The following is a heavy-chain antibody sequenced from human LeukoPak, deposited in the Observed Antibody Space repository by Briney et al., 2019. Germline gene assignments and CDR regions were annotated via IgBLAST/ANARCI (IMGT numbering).Heavy chain of an antibody. Sequence: ASVEVSCRASGYTFTGNYIHWVRRAPGQGLEWVGWINPKDGRTNYAQRFQDRVTMTRDTSISTAYMDLSSLRSDDTAVYYCARVIGGSSGDFWGQGTLVTVSS. V-gene: IGHV1-2*02. CDR3: ARVIGGSSGDF. CDR2: INPKDGRT. CDR1: GYTFTGNY. J-gene: IGHJ4*02. D-gene: IGHD2-15*01.